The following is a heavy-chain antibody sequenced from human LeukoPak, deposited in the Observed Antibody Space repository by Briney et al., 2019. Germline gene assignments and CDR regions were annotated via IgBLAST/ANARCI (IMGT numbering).Heavy chain of an antibody. CDR3: AKGDSGSYSEYHFDY. V-gene: IGHV3-23*01. CDR1: GFTFSTYW. J-gene: IGHJ4*02. CDR2: ISASGGTT. Sequence: GGSLRLSCAASGFTFSTYWMSWVRQAPEKGLEWVSAISASGGTTYYADSVKGRFTISRDNSKNTLYLQMNSLRAEDTAVYYCAKGDSGSYSEYHFDYWGQGTLVTVSS. D-gene: IGHD1-26*01.